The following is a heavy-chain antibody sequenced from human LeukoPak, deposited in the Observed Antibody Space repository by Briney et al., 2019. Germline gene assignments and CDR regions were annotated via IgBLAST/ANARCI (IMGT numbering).Heavy chain of an antibody. J-gene: IGHJ4*02. D-gene: IGHD2-2*01. CDR1: GFTFSSYA. Sequence: GGSLRLSCAASGFTFSSYAMSWVRQAPGKGLEWVSAISGSGGSTYYADSVKGRFTISRDNSKNTLYLQMNSLRAEDTAVYYCVKGLSVVVPAAPIDYWGQGTLVTVSS. CDR2: ISGSGGST. V-gene: IGHV3-23*01. CDR3: VKGLSVVVPAAPIDY.